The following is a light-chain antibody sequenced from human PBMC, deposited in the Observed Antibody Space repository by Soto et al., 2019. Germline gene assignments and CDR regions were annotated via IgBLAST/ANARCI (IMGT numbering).Light chain of an antibody. CDR1: QSISNW. J-gene: IGKJ5*01. V-gene: IGKV1-5*01. CDR3: QQLNSYHIT. CDR2: HAS. Sequence: DIQMTQSPSSVSASVVDRVTITFRASQSISNWLAWYQQKPGTAPKVLIYHASNLQSGVPSRFSGSGSGTEFTLTISSLQPEDFATYYCQQLNSYHITFGQGTRLEIK.